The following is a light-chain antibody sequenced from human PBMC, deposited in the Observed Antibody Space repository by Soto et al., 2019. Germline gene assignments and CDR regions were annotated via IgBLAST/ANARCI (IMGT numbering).Light chain of an antibody. J-gene: IGKJ4*01. Sequence: QVTQSPSSLSASVGDRVTITCRASQGITSYLAWYQQKPGKAPKLLIYAASALQTGVSSRFSGSGYGTDFALTISNLKPEEFATDFCQQLYSYPLTFGGGTTV. CDR2: AAS. CDR1: QGITSY. CDR3: QQLYSYPLT. V-gene: IGKV1-9*01.